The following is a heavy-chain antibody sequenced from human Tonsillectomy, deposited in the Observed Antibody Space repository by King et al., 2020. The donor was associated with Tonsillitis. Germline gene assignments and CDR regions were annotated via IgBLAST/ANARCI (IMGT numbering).Heavy chain of an antibody. CDR3: ARDRRIAAGGGVSYFDY. D-gene: IGHD6-13*01. Sequence: QVQLVESGGGLVKPGGSLRLSCAASGFTFSDYYMSWIRQAPGKGLEWVSHISSSSSYKNYADSVKGRFTISRGNAKNSLYLQMNSLRAEDTAVYYCARDRRIAAGGGVSYFDYWGQGTLVTVSS. CDR2: ISSSSSYK. J-gene: IGHJ4*02. CDR1: GFTFSDYY. V-gene: IGHV3-11*05.